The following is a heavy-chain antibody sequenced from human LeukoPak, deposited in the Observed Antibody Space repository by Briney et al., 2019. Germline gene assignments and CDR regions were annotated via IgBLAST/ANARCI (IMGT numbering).Heavy chain of an antibody. CDR2: ISAKNGNT. CDR3: ARVGIGYYDKSGYYPYFCDS. J-gene: IGHJ4*02. Sequence: ASVKVSCKASGGTFSSYAISWVRQAPGQGLEWMGWISAKNGNTKYTQKFQGRLTMTTDASTSTAYMELRSLRFDDTAVYYCARVGIGYYDKSGYYPYFCDSWGQGTLVTVSS. V-gene: IGHV1-18*01. CDR1: GGTFSSYA. D-gene: IGHD3-22*01.